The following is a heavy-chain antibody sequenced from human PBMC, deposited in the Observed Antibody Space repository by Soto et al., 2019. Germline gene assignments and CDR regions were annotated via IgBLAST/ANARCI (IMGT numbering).Heavy chain of an antibody. J-gene: IGHJ4*02. V-gene: IGHV1-69*13. Sequence: SVKVSCKASGGTFSSYAISWVRQAPGQGLEWMGGIIPIFGTANYAQKFQGRVTITADESTSTAYMELSSLRSGDTAVYYCAGEEERDGYKVFDYWGQGTLVTVPS. D-gene: IGHD5-12*01. CDR3: AGEEERDGYKVFDY. CDR2: IIPIFGTA. CDR1: GGTFSSYA.